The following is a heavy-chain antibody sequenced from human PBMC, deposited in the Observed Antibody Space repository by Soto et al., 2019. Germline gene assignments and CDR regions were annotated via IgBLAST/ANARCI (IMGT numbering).Heavy chain of an antibody. Sequence: GGSLRLSCAASGFTFSSYAMSWVRQAPGKGLEWVSAISGSGGSTYYADSVKGRFTISRDNSKNTLYLQMNSLRAEDTAVYYCAKDGAPLHLGYYYYYMDVWGKGTTVTVSS. CDR1: GFTFSSYA. J-gene: IGHJ6*03. CDR3: AKDGAPLHLGYYYYYMDV. D-gene: IGHD4-4*01. CDR2: ISGSGGST. V-gene: IGHV3-23*01.